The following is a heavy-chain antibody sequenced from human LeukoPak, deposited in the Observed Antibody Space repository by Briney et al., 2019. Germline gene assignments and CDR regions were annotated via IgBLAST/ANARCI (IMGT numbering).Heavy chain of an antibody. CDR1: GYTFTSYG. Sequence: ASVKASCKASGYTFTSYGISWVRQAPGQGLEWMGWISAYNGNTNYAQKLQGRVTMTTDTSTSTAYMELRSLRSDDTAVYYCAREGMITFGGVIVLGDYMDVWGKGTTVTVSS. CDR3: AREGMITFGGVIVLGDYMDV. D-gene: IGHD3-16*02. J-gene: IGHJ6*03. CDR2: ISAYNGNT. V-gene: IGHV1-18*01.